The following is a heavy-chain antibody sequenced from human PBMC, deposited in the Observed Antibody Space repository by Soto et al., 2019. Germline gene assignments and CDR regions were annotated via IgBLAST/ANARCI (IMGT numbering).Heavy chain of an antibody. CDR2: IYWDDNQ. CDR1: RFSLSTSGVG. CDR3: AHSFGRYCSGGTCSLYGMDV. V-gene: IGHV2-5*02. J-gene: IGHJ6*02. D-gene: IGHD2-15*01. Sequence: QITLRESGPTLVKPTQTLTLTCTFSRFSLSTSGVGVGWIRQSPGKALEWLAVIYWDDNQRYSPSLKSRLTITKDTSKNHVVLTMTNMDPVDTATYYCAHSFGRYCSGGTCSLYGMDVWGQGTTVTVSS.